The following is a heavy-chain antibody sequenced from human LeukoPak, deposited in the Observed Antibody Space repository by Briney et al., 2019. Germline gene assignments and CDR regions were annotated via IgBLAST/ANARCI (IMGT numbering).Heavy chain of an antibody. CDR2: IKSKTDGGTT. CDR1: GFTFSNAW. V-gene: IGHV3-15*01. D-gene: IGHD3-9*01. Sequence: PGGSLRLSCAVSGFTFSNAWMSWVRQAPGKGLEWVGRIKSKTDGGTTDYAAPVKGRFTISRDDSKNTLYLQMNSLKTEDTAVYYCTTTGSYFDWLFSGSFDYWGQGTLVTVSS. CDR3: TTTGSYFDWLFSGSFDY. J-gene: IGHJ4*02.